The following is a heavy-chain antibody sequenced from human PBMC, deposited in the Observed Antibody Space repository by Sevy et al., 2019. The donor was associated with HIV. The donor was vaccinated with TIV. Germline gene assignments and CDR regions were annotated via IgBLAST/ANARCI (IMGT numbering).Heavy chain of an antibody. Sequence: GGSLRLSCAASGFTFSSYAMSWVRQAPGKGLEWVSAISGSGGSTYYADSVKGRFTISRDNSKNTLYLQMNSLRAEDTAVYYCAKAVLRYGSGSHLGMDVWGQGTTVTVSS. J-gene: IGHJ6*02. D-gene: IGHD3-10*01. CDR2: ISGSGGST. V-gene: IGHV3-23*01. CDR1: GFTFSSYA. CDR3: AKAVLRYGSGSHLGMDV.